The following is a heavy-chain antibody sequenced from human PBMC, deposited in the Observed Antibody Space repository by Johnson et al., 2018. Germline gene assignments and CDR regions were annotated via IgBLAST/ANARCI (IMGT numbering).Heavy chain of an antibody. V-gene: IGHV3-9*01. CDR2: TSWNSGSI. CDR1: GFTFDDYA. J-gene: IGHJ6*02. CDR3: AKGQKVFGVVITYDYYYYYGMDV. D-gene: IGHD3-3*01. Sequence: VQLQESGGGLVQPGRSLRLSCAASGFTFDDYAMPWVRQAPGKGLEWVSGTSWNSGSIGYADSVKGRFTISRDNAKNSLYLQMDSLRAEDTALYYCAKGQKVFGVVITYDYYYYYGMDVWGQGTTVTVSS.